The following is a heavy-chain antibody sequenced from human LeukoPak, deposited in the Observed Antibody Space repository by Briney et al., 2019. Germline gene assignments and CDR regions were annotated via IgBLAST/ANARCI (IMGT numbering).Heavy chain of an antibody. CDR2: ISENPERR. CDR3: AREENTLLLSLDY. V-gene: IGHV3-23*01. D-gene: IGHD2/OR15-2a*01. Sequence: GGSLRLSCAVSGFSIAIYGISWVRQTPEKGLEWVSAISENPERRHYSNSVTGRFIISRDRSKNTVFLQMTSLRAEDTGVYYCAREENTLLLSLDYWGLGTLVTVSS. CDR1: GFSIAIYG. J-gene: IGHJ4*02.